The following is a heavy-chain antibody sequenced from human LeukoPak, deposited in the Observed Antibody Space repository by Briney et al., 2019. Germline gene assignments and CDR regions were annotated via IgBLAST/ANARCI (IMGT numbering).Heavy chain of an antibody. Sequence: ASVKVSCKASGYTFTGYYMHWVRQAPGQGLEWMGWINPNSGGTNYAQKLQGRVTMTRDTSISTAYMELSRLRSDDTAVYYCARGDCSGGSCYFDYWGQGTLVTVSS. CDR3: ARGDCSGGSCYFDY. CDR1: GYTFTGYY. CDR2: INPNSGGT. J-gene: IGHJ4*02. D-gene: IGHD2-15*01. V-gene: IGHV1-2*02.